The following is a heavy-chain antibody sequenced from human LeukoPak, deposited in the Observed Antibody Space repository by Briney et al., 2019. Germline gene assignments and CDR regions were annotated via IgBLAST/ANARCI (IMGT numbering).Heavy chain of an antibody. D-gene: IGHD1-14*01. CDR2: ISSNGGST. J-gene: IGHJ4*02. CDR3: VKVLVTGANFDY. V-gene: IGHV3-64D*06. CDR1: GFTLSSYA. Sequence: PGGSLRLSCSASGFTLSSYAMHRVRQAPGKGLEYVSAISSNGGSTYYADSVKGRFTISRDNPKNTLYLQMSSLRAEDTAVYYCVKVLVTGANFDYWGQGTLVTVSS.